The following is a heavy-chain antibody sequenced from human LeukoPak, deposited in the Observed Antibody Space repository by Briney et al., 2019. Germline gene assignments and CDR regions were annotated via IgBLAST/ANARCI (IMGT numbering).Heavy chain of an antibody. D-gene: IGHD6-13*01. CDR2: INWNGGST. J-gene: IGHJ4*02. V-gene: IGHV3-20*04. CDR1: GFTFDDYG. Sequence: GGSLRLSCAASGFTFDDYGMSWVRQAPGKGLEWVSGINWNGGSTGYADSVKGRFTISRDNAKNSLYLQMNSLRAEDTAVYYCARDSYSSSRNDYWGQGTLVTVSS. CDR3: ARDSYSSSRNDY.